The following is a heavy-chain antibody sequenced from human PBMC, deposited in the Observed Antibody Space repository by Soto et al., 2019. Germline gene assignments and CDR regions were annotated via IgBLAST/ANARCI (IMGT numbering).Heavy chain of an antibody. D-gene: IGHD3-10*01. CDR3: ATVANYGNFHY. CDR2: ISSNGGST. CDR1: GFTFSNSA. Sequence: EVQLVESGEDLVQPGGSLRLSGVASGFTFSNSAMYWVRQAPGKGLEGVSSISSNGGSTYYADSVKGRFPISRDNSKNTLYLKMGGWRVANMAVYYCATVANYGNFHYWGQGTLVTVSS. J-gene: IGHJ4*02. V-gene: IGHV3-64*02.